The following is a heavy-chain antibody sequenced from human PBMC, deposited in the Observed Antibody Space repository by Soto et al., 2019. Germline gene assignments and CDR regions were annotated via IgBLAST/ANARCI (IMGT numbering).Heavy chain of an antibody. CDR1: GGSISSGDYF. Sequence: QVRLQESGPGLVKPSQTLSLTCTVSGGSISSGDYFWSWVRQPPGKGLEWIGYIYYTGSTSYNPSLKSRITMSVDTSKNQFSLQVSSVTAADTAVYFCAIDDGYYRLYDYWGQGTLVTVSS. J-gene: IGHJ4*02. V-gene: IGHV4-30-4*01. CDR3: AIDDGYYRLYDY. D-gene: IGHD3-3*01. CDR2: IYYTGST.